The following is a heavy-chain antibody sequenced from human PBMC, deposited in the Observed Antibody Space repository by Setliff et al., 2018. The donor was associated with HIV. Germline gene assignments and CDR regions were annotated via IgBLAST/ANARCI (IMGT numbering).Heavy chain of an antibody. J-gene: IGHJ5*02. D-gene: IGHD3-16*02. Sequence: GGSLRLSCAASGFTFSIYSMNWVRQAPGKGLEWVSYISSSSSTIYYADSVRCRLTISRDNTKNFLYLQMNSLRAEDTAVYYCARVVVIWENGPKWFDPWGQGTLVTVSS. CDR3: ARVVVIWENGPKWFDP. V-gene: IGHV3-48*01. CDR2: ISSSSSTI. CDR1: GFTFSIYS.